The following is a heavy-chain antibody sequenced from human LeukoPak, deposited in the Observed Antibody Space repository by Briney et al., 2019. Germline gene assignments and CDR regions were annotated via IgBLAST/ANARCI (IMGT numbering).Heavy chain of an antibody. V-gene: IGHV3-21*01. Sequence: GGSLRLSCAASGFTFSSYSMNWVRQAPGKGLEWVSSISSSSSYIYYADSVKGRFTISRDNAKNSLYLQMNSLRAEDTAVYYCARVVAVAGRAFDIWGQGTMVTVSS. CDR2: ISSSSSYI. J-gene: IGHJ3*02. CDR3: ARVVAVAGRAFDI. CDR1: GFTFSSYS. D-gene: IGHD6-19*01.